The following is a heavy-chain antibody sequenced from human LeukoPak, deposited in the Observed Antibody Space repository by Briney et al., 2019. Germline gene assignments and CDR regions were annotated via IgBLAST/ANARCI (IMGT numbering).Heavy chain of an antibody. V-gene: IGHV1-2*02. Sequence: AASVKVSCKTSGYSFTDYYIHWVRQAPGQGLEWMGWINTKTGRTSSARKFQGRVTMTRDPSITTVYMDMAWLTSDDTAIYFCARADFIDAGPYLIGPWGQGTLVTVSP. J-gene: IGHJ5*02. CDR2: INTKTGRT. D-gene: IGHD3-3*01. CDR1: GYSFTDYY. CDR3: ARADFIDAGPYLIGP.